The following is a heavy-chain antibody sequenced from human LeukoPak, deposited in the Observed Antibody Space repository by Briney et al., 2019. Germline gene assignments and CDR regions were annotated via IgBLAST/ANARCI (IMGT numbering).Heavy chain of an antibody. J-gene: IGHJ4*02. CDR1: GYTLTELS. V-gene: IGHV1-24*01. D-gene: IGHD5-24*01. CDR3: ATLISGRYRDGYNFFDY. Sequence: ASVKVSCKVSGYTLTELSMHWVRQAPGKGLEWMGGFDPEDGETIYAQKFQGRVTMTEDTSTGTAYTELSSLRSEDTAVYYCATLISGRYRDGYNFFDYWGQGTLVTVSS. CDR2: FDPEDGET.